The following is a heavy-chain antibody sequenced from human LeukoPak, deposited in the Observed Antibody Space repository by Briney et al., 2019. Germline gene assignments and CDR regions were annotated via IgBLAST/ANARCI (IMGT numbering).Heavy chain of an antibody. V-gene: IGHV4-4*07. Sequence: PSDPLSLTCTVSGGSISSYYWSWIRQPAGKGLEWIGRIYTSGSTNYNPSLKSRVTISVDKSKNQFSLKLSSVTAADTAVYYCASLYDSSGYYADYWGQGTLVTVSS. CDR3: ASLYDSSGYYADY. D-gene: IGHD3-22*01. CDR1: GGSISSYY. J-gene: IGHJ4*02. CDR2: IYTSGST.